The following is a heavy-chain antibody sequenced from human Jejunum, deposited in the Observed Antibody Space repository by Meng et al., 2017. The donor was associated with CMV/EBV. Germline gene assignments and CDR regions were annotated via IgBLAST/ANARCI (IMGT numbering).Heavy chain of an antibody. J-gene: IGHJ3*01. Sequence: ISTGSYYWTWIRKHPGKGLEWIGYIYHSGPTYYNPSLQSRVVMSVDTSKNHFSLELSSVTAADTAVYYCARDHMGSHYDNYTALDVWGQGTMVTVSS. V-gene: IGHV4-31*02. CDR1: ISTGSYY. CDR3: ARDHMGSHYDNYTALDV. D-gene: IGHD3-22*01. CDR2: IYHSGPT.